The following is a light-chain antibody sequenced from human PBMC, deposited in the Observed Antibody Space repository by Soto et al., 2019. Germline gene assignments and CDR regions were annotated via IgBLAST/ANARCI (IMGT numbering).Light chain of an antibody. J-gene: IGKJ2*01. Sequence: DIQMTQSPSTLSASVGGSVTITCRVSESISRSLAWYQQKPGKAPKLLIYKASTLASGVPSRFSGSGSGTEFTLTISSLQPDDFATYYFQLYSSYSFTFGQGTKLEIK. CDR3: QLYSSYSFT. V-gene: IGKV1-5*03. CDR1: ESISRS. CDR2: KAS.